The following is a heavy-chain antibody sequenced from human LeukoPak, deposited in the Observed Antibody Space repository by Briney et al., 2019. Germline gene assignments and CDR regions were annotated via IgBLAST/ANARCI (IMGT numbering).Heavy chain of an antibody. Sequence: SATLPLTCTFSGLSHRLDYWSGLREPPGEGLEWIVYIFYSGSTNYNLSLKSRVTISVHTTKNQFSLKLSSVTAADTAVYSCATFSWGSFDYWGQGTLVTVSA. J-gene: IGHJ4*02. D-gene: IGHD3-16*01. CDR2: IFYSGST. CDR3: ATFSWGSFDY. CDR1: GLSHRLDY. V-gene: IGHV4-59*01.